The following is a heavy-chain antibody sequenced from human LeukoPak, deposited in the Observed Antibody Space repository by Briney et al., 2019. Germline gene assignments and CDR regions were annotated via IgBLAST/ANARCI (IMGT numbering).Heavy chain of an antibody. CDR1: GSTFSSYA. CDR3: AKDSNYARLLIGDY. J-gene: IGHJ4*02. V-gene: IGHV3-23*01. D-gene: IGHD2-15*01. CDR2: ISGSGGST. Sequence: GGSLRLSCAASGSTFSSYAMSWVRQAPGKGLEWVSAISGSGGSTYYADSVKGRFTISRDNSKNTLYLQMNSLRAEDTAVYYCAKDSNYARLLIGDYWGQGTLVTVSS.